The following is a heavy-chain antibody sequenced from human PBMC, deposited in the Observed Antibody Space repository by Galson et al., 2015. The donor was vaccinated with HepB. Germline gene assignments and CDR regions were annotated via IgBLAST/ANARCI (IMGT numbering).Heavy chain of an antibody. D-gene: IGHD6-13*01. Sequence: SLRLSCAASGFTFSDYYMSWIRQAPGKGLEWVSKINSDNSYTDYADSVRGRFTISRDNAKNSLYLQMNSLRAEDTALYFCVRDRYSGSRTWGSWFDPWGQGTLVSVSS. CDR3: VRDRYSGSRTWGSWFDP. CDR2: INSDNSYT. J-gene: IGHJ5*02. V-gene: IGHV3-11*06. CDR1: GFTFSDYY.